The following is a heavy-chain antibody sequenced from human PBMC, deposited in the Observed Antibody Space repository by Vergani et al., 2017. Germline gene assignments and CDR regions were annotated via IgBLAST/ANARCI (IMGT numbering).Heavy chain of an antibody. CDR2: ISGSGGST. Sequence: EVQLLESGGGLVQPGGSLRLFCAASGFTFSSYGMSWVRQAPGKGLEWVSSISGSGGSTYYADSVKGRFNISRDNFKNTLYLQMNSLSAEHTAVYYCAKDEDSGPMFPYYYYMDVWGKGTTVTGSS. J-gene: IGHJ6*03. D-gene: IGHD5-12*01. CDR1: GFTFSSYG. V-gene: IGHV3-23*01. CDR3: AKDEDSGPMFPYYYYMDV.